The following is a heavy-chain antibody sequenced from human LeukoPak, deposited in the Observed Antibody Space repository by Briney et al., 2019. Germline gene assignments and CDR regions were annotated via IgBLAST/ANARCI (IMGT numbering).Heavy chain of an antibody. Sequence: GGSLRLSCAASGFTFSDYYMSWIRQAPGKGLEWVSYISSSGSTIYYADSVKGRFTISRDNAKNSLYLQMNSLRAEDTAVYYCARDPVKIVGYSYGFDYWGQGTLVTVSS. D-gene: IGHD5-18*01. J-gene: IGHJ4*02. CDR1: GFTFSDYY. CDR3: ARDPVKIVGYSYGFDY. CDR2: ISSSGSTI. V-gene: IGHV3-11*01.